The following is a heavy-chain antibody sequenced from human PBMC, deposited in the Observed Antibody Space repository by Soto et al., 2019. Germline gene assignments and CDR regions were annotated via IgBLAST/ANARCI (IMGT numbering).Heavy chain of an antibody. CDR1: GYTFTSYG. V-gene: IGHV1-18*01. CDR2: ISAYNGNT. Sequence: GASVKVSCKASGYTFTSYGISWVRQAPGQGLEWMGWISAYNGNTNYAQKLQGRVTMTTDTSTSTAYMELRSLRSDDTAVYYCARQGKNYDFWSGYYETYYYYYGMDGWGQGTTVTVSS. D-gene: IGHD3-3*01. CDR3: ARQGKNYDFWSGYYETYYYYYGMDG. J-gene: IGHJ6*02.